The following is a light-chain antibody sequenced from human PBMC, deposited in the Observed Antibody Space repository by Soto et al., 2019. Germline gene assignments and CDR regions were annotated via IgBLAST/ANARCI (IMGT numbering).Light chain of an antibody. Sequence: QSALTQPASVSGSPGQAITISCTGTSSDIGAYDFVSWYQQHTGKATKLMISNVSNRRPRVSNRFSASKSGNTASLTISGLQAEDEADYYCSSYTTSDTLLVGGGTQLTVL. CDR1: SSDIGAYDF. J-gene: IGLJ2*01. CDR2: NVS. CDR3: SSYTTSDTLL. V-gene: IGLV2-14*03.